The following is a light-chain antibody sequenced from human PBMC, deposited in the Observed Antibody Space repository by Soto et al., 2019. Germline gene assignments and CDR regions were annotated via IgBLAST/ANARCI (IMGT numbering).Light chain of an antibody. CDR1: QSVSSSY. J-gene: IGKJ1*01. CDR2: GAS. V-gene: IGKV3D-7*01. CDR3: QQDYNLPLT. Sequence: EIVMTQSPATLSLSPGERATLSCRASQSVSSSYLSWYQQKPGQAPRLLIYGASTRATGIPARFSGSGSGTDFTLTICSLQPEDFAVYYCQQDYNLPLTFGQGTKVEIK.